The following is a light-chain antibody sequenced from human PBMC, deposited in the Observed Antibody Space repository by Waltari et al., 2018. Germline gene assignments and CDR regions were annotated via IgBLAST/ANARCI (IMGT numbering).Light chain of an antibody. CDR2: DAS. V-gene: IGKV1-33*01. J-gene: IGKJ4*01. CDR3: QQYYDSPLT. CDR1: RDINNY. Sequence: DIQMPQSPSSLSASVGDRVTITCQASRDINNYLNWYQQKPGKAPKLLIYDASTLETGVPSRFSGSGSGTDFVFTISRLQAEDVAVYSCQQYYDSPLTFGGGTKVEIK.